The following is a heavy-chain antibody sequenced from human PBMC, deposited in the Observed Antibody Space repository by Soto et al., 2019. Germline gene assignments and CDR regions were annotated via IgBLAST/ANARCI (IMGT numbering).Heavy chain of an antibody. D-gene: IGHD3-22*01. CDR2: IIPIFGTA. Sequence: GASVKVSCKASGGTFSSYAISWVRQAPGQGLEWMGGIIPIFGTANYAQKFQGRVTITADESTSTAYTELSSLRSEDTAVYYCARDYDSSGYTEYFQHWGQGTLVTVSS. V-gene: IGHV1-69*13. CDR3: ARDYDSSGYTEYFQH. CDR1: GGTFSSYA. J-gene: IGHJ1*01.